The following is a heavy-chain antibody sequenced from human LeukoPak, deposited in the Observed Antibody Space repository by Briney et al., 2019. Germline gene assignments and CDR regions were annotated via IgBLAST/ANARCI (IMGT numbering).Heavy chain of an antibody. CDR3: ARDSASCRGCAFDI. V-gene: IGHV3-7*01. J-gene: IGHJ3*02. Sequence: GGSLRLSCAASEFTFTNFWMSWVRQAPGKGLEWVANTNRDGSEKYYADSVKGRVTISRDNAMNFLYLQLNSLRVDDTAVYYCARDSASCRGCAFDIWGQGTVVTVSS. D-gene: IGHD2-2*01. CDR1: EFTFTNFW. CDR2: TNRDGSEK.